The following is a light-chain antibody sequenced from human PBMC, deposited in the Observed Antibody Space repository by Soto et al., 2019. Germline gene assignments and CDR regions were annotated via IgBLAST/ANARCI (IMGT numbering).Light chain of an antibody. V-gene: IGLV2-23*01. CDR2: EGS. Sequence: QSVLTQPASVSGSPGQSITISCTGTSSDVGSYNLVSWYQQHPGKAPKLMIYEGSKRPSGVSNRFSGSKSGNTAPLTISGLQAEDEADYYCCSYAGSSRVFGGGTQLTVL. J-gene: IGLJ3*02. CDR1: SSDVGSYNL. CDR3: CSYAGSSRV.